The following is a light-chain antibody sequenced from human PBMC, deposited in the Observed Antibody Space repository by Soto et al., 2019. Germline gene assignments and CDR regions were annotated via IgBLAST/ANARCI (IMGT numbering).Light chain of an antibody. J-gene: IGKJ1*01. CDR2: AAS. V-gene: IGKV1-39*01. CDR3: QQSYSTLPT. Sequence: DIQMTQSPSSLSASVGDRVTITCRASQSISSYLNWYQQKPGKAPKLLIYAASSLQSGVPSRFSGSGSGTDFTLTISSLQPADFATYYCQQSYSTLPTFGQGTKVEIK. CDR1: QSISSY.